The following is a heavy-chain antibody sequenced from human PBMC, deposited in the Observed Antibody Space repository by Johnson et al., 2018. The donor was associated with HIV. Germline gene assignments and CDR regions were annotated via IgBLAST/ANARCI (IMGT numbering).Heavy chain of an antibody. CDR1: GFTVSSNY. Sequence: VQLVESGGGLIQPGGSLRLSCAASGFTVSSNYMSWVRQAPGKGLEWVSVIYSGGSTYYADSVKGRFTISRDNSNNTLYLQLNSLRGEDTATYYCARDGGIATALDCVDIWGQGTMVTVSS. D-gene: IGHD6-13*01. CDR3: ARDGGIATALDCVDI. CDR2: IYSGGST. V-gene: IGHV3-66*03. J-gene: IGHJ3*02.